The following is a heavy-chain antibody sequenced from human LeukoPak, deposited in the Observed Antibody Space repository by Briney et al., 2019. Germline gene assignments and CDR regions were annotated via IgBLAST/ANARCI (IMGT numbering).Heavy chain of an antibody. CDR1: GGSFSGYY. Sequence: PSETLSLTCAVYGGSFSGYYWSWIRQPPGKGLEWIGEINHSGSTNYNPSLKSRVTISVDTSKNQFSLKLSSVTAADTAVYYCARAPYYYDSSGYYSTRGAFDIWGQGTMVTVSS. CDR2: INHSGST. CDR3: ARAPYYYDSSGYYSTRGAFDI. J-gene: IGHJ3*02. V-gene: IGHV4-34*01. D-gene: IGHD3-22*01.